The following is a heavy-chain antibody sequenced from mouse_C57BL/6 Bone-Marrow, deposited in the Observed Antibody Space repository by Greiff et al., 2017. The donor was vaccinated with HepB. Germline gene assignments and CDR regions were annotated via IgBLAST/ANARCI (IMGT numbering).Heavy chain of an antibody. J-gene: IGHJ3*01. CDR2: IYPGSGST. CDR3: AIYSNYVAWFAY. D-gene: IGHD2-5*01. Sequence: QVQLQQSGAELVKPGASVKMSCKASGYTFTSYWITWVKQRPGQGLEWIGDIYPGSGSTNYNEKFKSKATLTVDTSSSTAYMQLSSLTSEDSAVYYCAIYSNYVAWFAYWGQGTLVTVSA. CDR1: GYTFTSYW. V-gene: IGHV1-55*01.